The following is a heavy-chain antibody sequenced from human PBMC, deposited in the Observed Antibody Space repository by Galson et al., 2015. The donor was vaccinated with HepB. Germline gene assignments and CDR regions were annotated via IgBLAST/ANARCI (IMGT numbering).Heavy chain of an antibody. CDR1: GFTFSNYW. Sequence: SLRLSCAASGFTFSNYWMSWVRQAPGKGLGWVASIKQDGSEKYYVDSVKGRFTISRDNAKNSLYLRMNSLRAEDTAVYYCARHYFSAWPDTPLDYWGQGTLVTVSS. V-gene: IGHV3-7*03. CDR3: ARHYFSAWPDTPLDY. CDR2: IKQDGSEK. D-gene: IGHD6-19*01. J-gene: IGHJ4*02.